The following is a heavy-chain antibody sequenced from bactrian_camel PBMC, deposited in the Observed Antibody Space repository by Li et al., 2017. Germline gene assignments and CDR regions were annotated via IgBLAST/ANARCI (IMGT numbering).Heavy chain of an antibody. CDR3: AAGQLYGGSCRDAVDFAY. CDR1: GYSVSSGC. D-gene: IGHD6*01. CDR2: LWLGGVQT. Sequence: HVQLVESGGGSVQAGGSLRLSCVASGYSVSSGCMGWFRQAPGKDREGLAVLWLGGVQTFYADSVKGRFTIYRDTAKDLVYLQMNGLKPEDTAMYYCAAGQLYGGSCRDAVDFAYRGQGTQVTVDS. V-gene: IGHV3-3*01. J-gene: IGHJ4*01.